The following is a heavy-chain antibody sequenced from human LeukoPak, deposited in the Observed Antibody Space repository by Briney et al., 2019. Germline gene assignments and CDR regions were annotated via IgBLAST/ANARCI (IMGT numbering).Heavy chain of an antibody. V-gene: IGHV4-59*01. CDR2: IYYSGST. CDR3: ARGADSSGYNSIFYFDY. CDR1: GGSISSYY. Sequence: SETLSLTCTVSGGSISSYYWNWIRQPPGKGLEWIGYIYYSGSTNYNPSLKSRVTISVDTSKNQFSLKLSSVTAADTAVYYCARGADSSGYNSIFYFDYWGQGTLVTVSS. J-gene: IGHJ4*02. D-gene: IGHD3-22*01.